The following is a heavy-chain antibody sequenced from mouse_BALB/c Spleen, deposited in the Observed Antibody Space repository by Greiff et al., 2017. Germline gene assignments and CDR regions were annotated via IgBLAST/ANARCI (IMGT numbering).Heavy chain of an antibody. CDR2: IDPANGNT. J-gene: IGHJ4*01. CDR3: APMDY. CDR1: GFNIKDTY. V-gene: IGHV14-3*02. Sequence: EVKLVESGAELVKPGASVKLSCTASGFNIKDTYMHWVKQRPEQGLEWIGRIDPANGNTKYDPKFQGKATITADTSSNTAYLQLSSLTSEDTADYYCAPMDYWGQGTSVTVSS.